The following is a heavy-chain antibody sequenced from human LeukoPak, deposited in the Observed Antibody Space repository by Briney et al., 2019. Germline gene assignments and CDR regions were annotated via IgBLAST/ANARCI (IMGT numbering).Heavy chain of an antibody. V-gene: IGHV3-13*04. D-gene: IGHD4-23*01. CDR3: ARSPYGGNSGFDY. CDR2: IGSAGGT. CDR1: GFTVSSYD. Sequence: SGGSLGLSCAASGFTVSSYDMHWVRQPAGKGPEWVSGIGSAGGTYYPGSVKGRFTIFRENAKNSLYLQMNSLRAGDTAVYYCARSPYGGNSGFDYWGQGTLVTVSS. J-gene: IGHJ4*02.